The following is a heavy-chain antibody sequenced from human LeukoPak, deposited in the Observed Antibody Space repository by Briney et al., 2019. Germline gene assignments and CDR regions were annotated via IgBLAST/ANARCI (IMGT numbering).Heavy chain of an antibody. V-gene: IGHV1-2*02. CDR3: ARSGRWLLLEGGDYFDY. CDR1: GYTFTGYY. D-gene: IGHD5-24*01. J-gene: IGHJ4*02. CDR2: INPNSGGT. Sequence: ASVKVSCKASGYTFTGYYMHWVRQAPGQGLEWMGWINPNSGGTNYAQKFQGRVTMTRDTSISTAYMELSRLRSDDTAVYYCARSGRWLLLEGGDYFDYWGQGTLVTVSS.